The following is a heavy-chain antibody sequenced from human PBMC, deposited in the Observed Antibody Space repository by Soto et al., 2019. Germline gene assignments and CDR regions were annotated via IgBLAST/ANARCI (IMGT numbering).Heavy chain of an antibody. Sequence: EMQLVESGGGLVQPGGSLRLSCAASGFTFSPYAMNWVRQAPGKGLEWVSYISGSSSAIYYADSVKGRFTISRDNAKKSLYLQMNNLRAEDTAVYYCAREYCSGGGCYYCFDFWGQGTLVTVSS. V-gene: IGHV3-48*01. D-gene: IGHD2-15*01. CDR3: AREYCSGGGCYYCFDF. J-gene: IGHJ4*02. CDR2: ISGSSSAI. CDR1: GFTFSPYA.